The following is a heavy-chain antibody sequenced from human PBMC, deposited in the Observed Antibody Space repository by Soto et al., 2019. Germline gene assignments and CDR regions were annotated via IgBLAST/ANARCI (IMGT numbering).Heavy chain of an antibody. V-gene: IGHV4-61*01. J-gene: IGHJ6*02. CDR2: IYYSGST. Sequence: QVQLQESGPGLVKPSETLSLTCTVSGGSVSSGSYYWSWIRQPPGKGLEWIGYIYYSGSTNYNPSLKSRVTISVDTSKNQFSLKLSSVTAADTAVYYCAVSMVAAYYYGMDVWGQGTTVTVSS. CDR1: GGSVSSGSYY. D-gene: IGHD3-10*01. CDR3: AVSMVAAYYYGMDV.